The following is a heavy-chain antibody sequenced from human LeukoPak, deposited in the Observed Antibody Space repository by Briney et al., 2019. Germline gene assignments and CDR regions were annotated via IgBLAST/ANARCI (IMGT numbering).Heavy chain of an antibody. V-gene: IGHV4-59*12. CDR3: AREGMLGGVMEAFAL. J-gene: IGHJ3*01. CDR2: IYYSGST. Sequence: PSETLSLTCTVSGGSISSYYWSWIRQPPGKGLEWIGYIYYSGSTNYNPSLKSRVTMSVDTSKNQFSLKLSSVTAADTAMYYCAREGMLGGVMEAFALWGQGTKVTVSS. CDR1: GGSISSYY. D-gene: IGHD3-16*01.